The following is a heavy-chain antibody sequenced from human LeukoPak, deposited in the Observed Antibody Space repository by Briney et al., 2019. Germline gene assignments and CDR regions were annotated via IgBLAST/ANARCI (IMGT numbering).Heavy chain of an antibody. CDR3: ASSTLYGAQDY. CDR1: GFAFSTAW. V-gene: IGHV3-15*01. J-gene: IGHJ4*02. D-gene: IGHD4-17*01. CDR2: IKTKSDGGTT. Sequence: GGSLRLSCAASGFAFSTAWMSWVRQVPGKGLEWVGQIKTKSDGGTTDYAAPVKGRFTISRDDSKNTLYLQMNSLRAEDTAVYYCASSTLYGAQDYWGQGTLVTVSS.